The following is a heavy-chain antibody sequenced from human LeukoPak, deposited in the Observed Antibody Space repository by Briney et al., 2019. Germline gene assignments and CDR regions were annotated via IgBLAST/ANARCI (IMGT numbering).Heavy chain of an antibody. Sequence: SEALSLTCTVSGGSISSYYWSWIRQPPGKGLEWIGYIYYSGSTNYNPSLKSRVTISVDTSKNQFSLKLSSVTAADTAVYYCARGTRYYDSSGYYGWFDPWGQGTLVTVSS. CDR1: GGSISSYY. V-gene: IGHV4-59*01. J-gene: IGHJ5*02. CDR3: ARGTRYYDSSGYYGWFDP. CDR2: IYYSGST. D-gene: IGHD3-22*01.